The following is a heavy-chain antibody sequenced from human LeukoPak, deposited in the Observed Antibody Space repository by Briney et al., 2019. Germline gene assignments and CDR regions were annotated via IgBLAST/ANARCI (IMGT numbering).Heavy chain of an antibody. CDR1: GGSISSYY. V-gene: IGHV4-59*12. Sequence: SKTLSLTCTVSGGSISSYYWSWIRQPPGKGLEWIGYIYYSGRTKYNPSLKSRVTISVDTSKNQFSLQLNSVTPEDTAVYYCARNKAYNWNDEVFWFDPWGQGTLVTVSS. CDR3: ARNKAYNWNDEVFWFDP. CDR2: IYYSGRT. J-gene: IGHJ5*02. D-gene: IGHD1-20*01.